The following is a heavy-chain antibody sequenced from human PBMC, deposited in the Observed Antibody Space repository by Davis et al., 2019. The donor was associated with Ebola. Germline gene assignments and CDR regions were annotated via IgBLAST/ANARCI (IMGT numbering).Heavy chain of an antibody. CDR2: IIPIFGTT. CDR1: GDTFISYA. Sequence: SVKVSCKVSGDTFISYAISWVRQAPGQGLEWMGGIIPIFGTTNYAQKFQGRVTIIADESTSTAYMELSSLRSEDTAVYYCARSTGMDVWGKGTTVTVSS. CDR3: ARSTGMDV. J-gene: IGHJ6*04. V-gene: IGHV1-69*13.